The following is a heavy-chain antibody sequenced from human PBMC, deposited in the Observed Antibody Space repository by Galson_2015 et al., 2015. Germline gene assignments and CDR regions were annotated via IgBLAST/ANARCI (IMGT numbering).Heavy chain of an antibody. V-gene: IGHV3-7*01. J-gene: IGHJ3*02. CDR3: ARELSRRGYRHAFDI. D-gene: IGHD6-13*01. CDR2: IKQDGSEQ. Sequence: SLRLSCAASGFTFRNYWMSWVRQTPGKGLEWVANIKQDGSEQYYVDSVRGRFTISRDNAKNSLYLQMNSLRAGDTALYYCARELSRRGYRHAFDICGQGTMVTVSS. CDR1: GFTFRNYW.